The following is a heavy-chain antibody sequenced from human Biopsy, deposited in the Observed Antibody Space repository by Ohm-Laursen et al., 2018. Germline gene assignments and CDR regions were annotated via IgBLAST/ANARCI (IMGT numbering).Heavy chain of an antibody. J-gene: IGHJ6*02. CDR3: ARDSGILNYGNFKYYHYYGMDV. CDR1: GDSVTKYY. CDR2: IYYSVMT. V-gene: IGHV4-59*02. Sequence: SQTLSLTCIVSGDSVTKYYWSWIRQPPGQGLEWIGHIYYSVMTNYNPSLQSRVSISVDTSRNQVPLTLSSVTAADTAVYYCARDSGILNYGNFKYYHYYGMDVWGQGTKVTVSS. D-gene: IGHD4-11*01.